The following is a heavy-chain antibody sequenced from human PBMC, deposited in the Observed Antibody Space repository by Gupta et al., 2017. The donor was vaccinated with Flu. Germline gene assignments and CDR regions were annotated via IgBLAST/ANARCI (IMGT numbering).Heavy chain of an antibody. D-gene: IGHD6-13*01. Sequence: QLQLQESGQGLVKPSETLSLTCTVSGGSISSGSYSWGWIRQPPGKGLDWIGSIYYSGSTYYAPSLKSRVTISVDTSKNQFSLRLNSVTATDTAVYYCARLGYSSSWVDSWGQGTLVTVSS. CDR3: ARLGYSSSWVDS. CDR2: IYYSGST. CDR1: GGSISSGSYS. V-gene: IGHV4-39*01. J-gene: IGHJ4*02.